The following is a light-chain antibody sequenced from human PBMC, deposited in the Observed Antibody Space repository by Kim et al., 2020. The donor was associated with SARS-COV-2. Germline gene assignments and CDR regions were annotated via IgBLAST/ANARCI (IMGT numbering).Light chain of an antibody. CDR2: GAS. J-gene: IGKJ4*01. Sequence: SLSPGERAVRSCRASQSVSSSYLAWSQQKPGQGPRLLIYGASSRATGIPDRFSGSGSGTDFTLTISRLEAEDFAVYYCQQYGSSPFGGGTKVDIK. V-gene: IGKV3-20*01. CDR1: QSVSSSY. CDR3: QQYGSSP.